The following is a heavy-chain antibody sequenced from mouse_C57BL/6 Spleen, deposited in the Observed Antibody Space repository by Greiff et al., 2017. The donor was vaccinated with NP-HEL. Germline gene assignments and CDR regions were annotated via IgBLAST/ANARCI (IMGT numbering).Heavy chain of an antibody. CDR1: GFTFSSYG. J-gene: IGHJ2*01. D-gene: IGHD1-1*01. CDR3: ARPNYYGSSYFDY. Sequence: EVKVVESGGDLVKPGGSLKLSCAASGFTFSSYGMSWVRQTPDKRLEWVATISSGGSYTYYPDSVKGRFTISRDNAKNTLYLQMSSLKSEDTAMYYCARPNYYGSSYFDYWGQGTTLTVSS. CDR2: ISSGGSYT. V-gene: IGHV5-6*01.